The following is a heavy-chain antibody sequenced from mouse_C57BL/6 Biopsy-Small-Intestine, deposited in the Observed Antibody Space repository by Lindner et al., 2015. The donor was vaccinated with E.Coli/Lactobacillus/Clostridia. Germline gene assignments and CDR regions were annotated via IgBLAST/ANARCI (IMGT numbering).Heavy chain of an antibody. Sequence: VQLQESGAELARPGASVKLSCKASGYTFTSYGISRVKQRTGQGLEWIGEIYPRSGNTYYNEKFKGKATLTADKSSSTAYMQLSSLTSEDSAVYFCARSGTGTLAWFAYWGQGTLVTVSA. J-gene: IGHJ3*01. CDR2: IYPRSGNT. CDR3: ARSGTGTLAWFAY. CDR1: GYTFTSYG. V-gene: IGHV1-81*01. D-gene: IGHD4-1*01.